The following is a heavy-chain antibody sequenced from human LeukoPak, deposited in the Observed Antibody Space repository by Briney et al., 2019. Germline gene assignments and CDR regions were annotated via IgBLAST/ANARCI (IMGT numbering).Heavy chain of an antibody. J-gene: IGHJ3*02. CDR1: GGSISSSSYY. CDR3: ARDRDSPDAFDI. V-gene: IGHV4-39*07. Sequence: SETLSLTCTVSGGSISSSSYYWGWIRQPPGKGLEWIGSIYYSGSTYYNPSLKSRVTMSVDTSKNQFSLKLSSVTAADTAVYYCARDRDSPDAFDIWGQGTMVTVSS. CDR2: IYYSGST. D-gene: IGHD2-21*02.